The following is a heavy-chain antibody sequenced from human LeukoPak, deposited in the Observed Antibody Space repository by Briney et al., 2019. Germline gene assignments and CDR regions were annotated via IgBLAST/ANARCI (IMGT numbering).Heavy chain of an antibody. D-gene: IGHD5-24*01. J-gene: IGHJ4*02. CDR2: IIPIFGTA. CDR1: GGTFSSYA. Sequence: ASVKVSCKASGGTFSSYAISWVRQAPGQGLEWMGGIIPIFGTANYAQKFQGRVAITADESTSTAYMELSSLRSEDTAVYYCARDRGGGYNFPPDYWGQGTLVTVSS. V-gene: IGHV1-69*13. CDR3: ARDRGGGYNFPPDY.